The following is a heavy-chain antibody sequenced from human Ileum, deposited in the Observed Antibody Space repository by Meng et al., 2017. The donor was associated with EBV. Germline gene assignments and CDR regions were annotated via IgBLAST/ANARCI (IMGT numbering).Heavy chain of an antibody. CDR2: IQHSGST. Sequence: QEPASGYVTSSQPLSLTSALVGGSISSGGHSWSWIRQPPGKGLEWIEDIQHSGSTYYNPSLKSRVTISVDRSRNQFSLKLSSVTAADTAVYYCARAHPVVYFFDYWGQGTLVTVSS. J-gene: IGHJ4*02. CDR1: GGSISSGGHS. D-gene: IGHD4-23*01. CDR3: ARAHPVVYFFDY. V-gene: IGHV4-30-2*01.